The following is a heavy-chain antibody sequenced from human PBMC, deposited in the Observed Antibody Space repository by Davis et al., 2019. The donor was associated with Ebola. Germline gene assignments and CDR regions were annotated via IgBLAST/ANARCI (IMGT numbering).Heavy chain of an antibody. CDR2: ISGSGSST. CDR3: GGAWD. J-gene: IGHJ4*02. Sequence: GESLKISCAGSGFTFSNYAMSWVRQAPGKGLEWVSGISGSGSSTYYADSVRGRFTISRDNSRNTLYLQMNSLRADDTAVYYCGGAWDWGQGTLVTVSS. D-gene: IGHD1-26*01. CDR1: GFTFSNYA. V-gene: IGHV3-23*01.